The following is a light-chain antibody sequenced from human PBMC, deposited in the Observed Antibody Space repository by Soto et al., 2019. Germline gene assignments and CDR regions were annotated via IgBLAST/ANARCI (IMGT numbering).Light chain of an antibody. CDR1: QGISNY. V-gene: IGKV1-27*01. CDR3: QKYNSARWT. Sequence: DIQMTQSPSSLSASVGDRVTITCRASQGISNYLAWYQQKPGKDPKLLIYAASTLQSAVPSRFSGSGSGTDFTLTITSLQAEDVATYYCQKYNSARWTFGQGTKVDIK. J-gene: IGKJ1*01. CDR2: AAS.